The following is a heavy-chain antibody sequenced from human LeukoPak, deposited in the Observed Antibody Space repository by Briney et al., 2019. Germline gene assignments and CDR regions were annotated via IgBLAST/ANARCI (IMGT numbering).Heavy chain of an antibody. Sequence: ASVKVSCKASGYTFTSYGISWVRQAPGQGLEWMGWISAYNGNTNYAQKLQGRVTMTTDTSTSTAHMELRSLRSDDTAVYYCARDYCSGGSCYFDYWGQGTLVTVSS. V-gene: IGHV1-18*01. J-gene: IGHJ4*02. CDR1: GYTFTSYG. CDR2: ISAYNGNT. CDR3: ARDYCSGGSCYFDY. D-gene: IGHD2-15*01.